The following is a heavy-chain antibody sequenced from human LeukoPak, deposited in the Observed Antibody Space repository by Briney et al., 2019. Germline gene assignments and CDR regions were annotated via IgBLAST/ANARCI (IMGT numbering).Heavy chain of an antibody. CDR3: AREVGVVVVVADVWFDP. J-gene: IGHJ5*02. V-gene: IGHV4-61*02. D-gene: IGHD2-15*01. Sequence: SETLSLTCTVSGGSISSGSYYWSWIRQPAGKGLEWIGRIYTSGSTNYNPSLKSRVTISVDTSKNQFSLKLSSVTAADTAVYYCAREVGVVVVVADVWFDPWGQGTLVTVSS. CDR2: IYTSGST. CDR1: GGSISSGSYY.